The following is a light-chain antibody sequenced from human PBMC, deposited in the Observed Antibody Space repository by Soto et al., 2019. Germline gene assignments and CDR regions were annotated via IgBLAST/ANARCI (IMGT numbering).Light chain of an antibody. V-gene: IGLV2-14*01. CDR3: SSYTSSSTRLYV. J-gene: IGLJ1*01. CDR2: DVS. CDR1: SSDVGGYNY. Sequence: QSALTQPASVSGSPGQSITISCTGTSSDVGGYNYVSWYQQHPGKAPKLMLYDVSNRPSGVSNRFSGSTSGNTASLTISGLEAEDEADYYYSSYTSSSTRLYVFGTGTKVTVL.